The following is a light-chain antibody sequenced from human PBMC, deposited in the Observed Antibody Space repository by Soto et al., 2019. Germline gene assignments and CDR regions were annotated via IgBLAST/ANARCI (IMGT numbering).Light chain of an antibody. CDR2: DAS. V-gene: IGKV1-5*01. CDR3: QQYYSYWT. CDR1: QYISSW. Sequence: DIQMTQFPSTLSASVGDRITITCRASQYISSWLAWYQQKPGKAPRLLIYDASSLEGGVPSRFSGNGSGTEFTLTISSLQTDDLATYHCQQYYSYWTFGQGTKVDIK. J-gene: IGKJ1*01.